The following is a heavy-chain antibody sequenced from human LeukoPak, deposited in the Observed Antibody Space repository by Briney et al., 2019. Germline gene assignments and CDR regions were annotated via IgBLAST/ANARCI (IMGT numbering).Heavy chain of an antibody. CDR3: AKLSYSSGWYIRDYFDY. Sequence: GGSLRLSCAASGFTFDDYAMHWVRQAPGKGLEWVSGISWNSGSIGYADSVKGRFTISRDNAKNSLYLQMNSLRAEDTALYYCAKLSYSSGWYIRDYFDYWGQGTLVTVSS. J-gene: IGHJ4*02. D-gene: IGHD6-19*01. V-gene: IGHV3-9*01. CDR2: ISWNSGSI. CDR1: GFTFDDYA.